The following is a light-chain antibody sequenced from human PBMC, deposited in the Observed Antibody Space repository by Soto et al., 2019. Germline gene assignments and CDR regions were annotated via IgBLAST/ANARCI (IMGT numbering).Light chain of an antibody. CDR2: DVT. CDR3: SLYTTSATRV. V-gene: IGLV2-14*01. J-gene: IGLJ3*02. Sequence: QSVLTQPASVSVSPGQSITISCTGTSSDIGGYDFVSWYQQHPGRAPKLLIYDVTNRPSGSSDRFSGSNSGNTAALTISGLQHEDEDDYYCSLYTTSATRVFGGGTKLTVL. CDR1: SSDIGGYDF.